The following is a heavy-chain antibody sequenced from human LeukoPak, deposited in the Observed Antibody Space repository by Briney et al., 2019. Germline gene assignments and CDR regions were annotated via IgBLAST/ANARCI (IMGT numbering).Heavy chain of an antibody. CDR3: ARDGDYDSSGYLDY. Sequence: GGSLRPSCAASGFTFSSYWMSWVRQAPGKGLEWVAVISYDGSNKYYADSVKGRFTISRDNSKNTLYLQMNSLRAEDTAVYYCARDGDYDSSGYLDYWGQGTLVTVSS. CDR1: GFTFSSYW. J-gene: IGHJ4*02. D-gene: IGHD3-22*01. V-gene: IGHV3-30-3*01. CDR2: ISYDGSNK.